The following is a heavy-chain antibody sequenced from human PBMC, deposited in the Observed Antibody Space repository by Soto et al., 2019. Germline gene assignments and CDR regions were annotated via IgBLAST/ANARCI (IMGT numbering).Heavy chain of an antibody. D-gene: IGHD2-2*01. J-gene: IGHJ5*02. Sequence: QITLKESGPTLVKPTQTLTLTCTFSGFSLSTSGVGVGWIRQPPGKALEWLALIYWDDDKRYSPSLKSRLTITKDTTKNQVVLTMTNMDPVDPATYYCAHRRGEYCSSTSCYGGWFDPWGQGTLVTVSS. CDR3: AHRRGEYCSSTSCYGGWFDP. V-gene: IGHV2-5*02. CDR2: IYWDDDK. CDR1: GFSLSTSGVG.